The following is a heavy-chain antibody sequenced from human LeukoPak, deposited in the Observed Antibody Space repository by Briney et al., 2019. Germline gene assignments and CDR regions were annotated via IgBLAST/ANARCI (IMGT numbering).Heavy chain of an antibody. J-gene: IGHJ3*02. V-gene: IGHV1-2*02. CDR1: GYTFTGYY. CDR3: ARDRGGNYYDSSGRDDVFDM. Sequence: ASVKVSCKASGYTFTGYYMHWVRQAPGQGLEWMGWINPNSGGTNYAQKFQGRVTMTRDTSISTAYMELSRLRSDDTAVYYCARDRGGNYYDSSGRDDVFDMWGQGTMVTVSS. CDR2: INPNSGGT. D-gene: IGHD3-22*01.